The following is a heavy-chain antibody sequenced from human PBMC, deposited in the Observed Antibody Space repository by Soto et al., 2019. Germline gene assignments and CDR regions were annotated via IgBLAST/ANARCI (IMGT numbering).Heavy chain of an antibody. CDR2: ISTTGSTI. J-gene: IGHJ4*02. V-gene: IGHV3-21*01. D-gene: IGHD3-3*01. CDR1: GFTFSSYS. CDR3: ASGKNYDFWSAYYFDY. Sequence: EVQLVESGGGLVKPGGSLRLSCAASGFTFSSYSMNWVRQAPGKGLEWVSSISTTGSTIYYADSVKGRFTISRDNAKNSLSLQMNSLRAEDTAVYYCASGKNYDFWSAYYFDYWGQGALVTVSS.